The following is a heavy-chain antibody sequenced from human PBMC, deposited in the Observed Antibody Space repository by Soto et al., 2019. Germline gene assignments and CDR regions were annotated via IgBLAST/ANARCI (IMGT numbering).Heavy chain of an antibody. V-gene: IGHV3-23*01. CDR2: ISGSGGST. CDR3: ATRPRVRGSASGFDP. D-gene: IGHD3-10*01. J-gene: IGHJ5*02. Sequence: QPGGSLRLSCAASGFTFSSYAMSWVRQAPGKGLEWVSAISGSGGSTYYADSVKGRFTISRDNSKNTLYLQMNSLRAEDTAVYYCATRPRVRGSASGFDPWGQGTLVTVSS. CDR1: GFTFSSYA.